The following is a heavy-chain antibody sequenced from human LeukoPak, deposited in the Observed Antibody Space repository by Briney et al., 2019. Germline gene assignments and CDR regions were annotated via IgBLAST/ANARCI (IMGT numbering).Heavy chain of an antibody. J-gene: IGHJ4*02. CDR1: GGSFSGYY. CDR2: INHSGST. D-gene: IGHD3-22*01. Sequence: SETLSLTCAVYGGSFSGYYWSWIRQPPGKGLEWIGEINHSGSTNYNPSLKSRVTISVDTSKNQFSLKLSSVTAADTAVYYCASPGYYDSSGYDYWGQGTLVTVSS. V-gene: IGHV4-34*01. CDR3: ASPGYYDSSGYDY.